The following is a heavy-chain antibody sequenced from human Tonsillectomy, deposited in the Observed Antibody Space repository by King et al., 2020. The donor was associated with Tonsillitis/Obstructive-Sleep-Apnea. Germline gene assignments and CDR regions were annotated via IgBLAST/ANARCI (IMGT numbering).Heavy chain of an antibody. CDR1: GFTFTDYE. D-gene: IGHD2-2*01. Sequence: AQLVQSGGGLVQPGGSLRLSCAASGFTFTDYEINWVRQAPGKGLEWVSYISTSGRTMYYADSVKGRFTISRDNAKNSLYLEMNSLRAEDTAVYYCASVCSSISCYGYYFDYWGLGTLVTVSS. CDR2: ISTSGRTM. V-gene: IGHV3-48*03. CDR3: ASVCSSISCYGYYFDY. J-gene: IGHJ4*02.